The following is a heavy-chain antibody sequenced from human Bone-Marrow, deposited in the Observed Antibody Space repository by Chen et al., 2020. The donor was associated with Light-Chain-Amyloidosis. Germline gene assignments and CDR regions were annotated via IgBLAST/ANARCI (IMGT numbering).Heavy chain of an antibody. V-gene: IGHV3-30*02. CDR3: AKEPSRHMVRGEPELDY. CDR2: IRYDGSNK. CDR1: GFTFSSYG. J-gene: IGHJ4*02. Sequence: GGGVVQPGGSLRLSCAASGFTFSSYGMHWVRQAPGKGLEWVALIRYDGSNKYYADSVKGRFTISRDNSKNTLYLQMNSLRAEYTAVYYCAKEPSRHMVRGEPELDYWGQGTLVTVSS. D-gene: IGHD3-10*01.